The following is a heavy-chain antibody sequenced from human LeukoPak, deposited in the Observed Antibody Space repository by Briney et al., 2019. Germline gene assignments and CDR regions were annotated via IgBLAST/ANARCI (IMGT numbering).Heavy chain of an antibody. V-gene: IGHV3-21*01. J-gene: IGHJ4*02. CDR1: GFTFSSYS. Sequence: PGGSLRLSCAASGFTFSSYSMNWVRQAPGKGLEWVSSISSSSSYIYYADSVKGRFTISRDNAKNSLYLQMNSLRGEDTAVYYCASGRYYDFWSNYWGQGTLVTVSS. CDR3: ASGRYYDFWSNY. CDR2: ISSSSSYI. D-gene: IGHD3-3*01.